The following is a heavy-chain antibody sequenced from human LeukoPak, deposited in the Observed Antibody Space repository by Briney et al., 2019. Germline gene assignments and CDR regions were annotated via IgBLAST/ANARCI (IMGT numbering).Heavy chain of an antibody. Sequence: PGGSLRLSCAVSGITLSNYGVSWVRQAPGKGLEWVAGISDSGGSTKYADSVKGRFTISRDNSKNTLYLQMNSLRAEDTAVYFCAKRGVVIRVILVGFHKEAYYFDSWGQGALVTVSS. D-gene: IGHD3-22*01. CDR3: AKRGVVIRVILVGFHKEAYYFDS. CDR1: GITLSNYG. V-gene: IGHV3-23*01. J-gene: IGHJ4*02. CDR2: ISDSGGST.